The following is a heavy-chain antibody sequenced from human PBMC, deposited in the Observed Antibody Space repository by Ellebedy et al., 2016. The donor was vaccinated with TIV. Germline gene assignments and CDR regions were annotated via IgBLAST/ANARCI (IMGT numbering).Heavy chain of an antibody. CDR2: IYYSGST. Sequence: SETLSLTCTVSGGSISSYYWSWIRQPPGKGLEWIGYIYYSGSTNYNPSLKSRVTISVDTSKNQFSLKLSSVTAADTAVYYCARGEDSGYDWFTYWGQGTLVTVSS. CDR1: GGSISSYY. CDR3: ARGEDSGYDWFTY. D-gene: IGHD5-12*01. J-gene: IGHJ4*02. V-gene: IGHV4-59*01.